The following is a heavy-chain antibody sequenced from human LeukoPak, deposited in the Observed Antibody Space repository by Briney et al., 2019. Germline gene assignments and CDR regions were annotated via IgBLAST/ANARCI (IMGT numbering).Heavy chain of an antibody. V-gene: IGHV4-31*03. CDR1: GGSISSGGYY. Sequence: PSETLSLTCTVSGGSISSGGYYWSWIRQHPGKGLEWIGYIYYSGSTYYTPSLKGRVTISVDTSKNQFSLKLSSVTAADTAVYYCARVRRVRGVILDYWGQGTLVTVSS. CDR3: ARVRRVRGVILDY. J-gene: IGHJ4*02. CDR2: IYYSGST. D-gene: IGHD3-10*01.